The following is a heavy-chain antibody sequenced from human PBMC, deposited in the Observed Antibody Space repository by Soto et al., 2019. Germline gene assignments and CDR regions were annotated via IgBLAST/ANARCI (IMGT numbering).Heavy chain of an antibody. V-gene: IGHV3-74*01. Sequence: PGGSLRLSCAASGFTFSSYWMHWVRQAPGKGLVWVSRINSDGSSTSYADSVKGRFTISRDNSKNTLFLQMNSLRAEDTAVYYCAREFAGYDYNYFDFWGQGTLVTVSS. CDR3: AREFAGYDYNYFDF. D-gene: IGHD5-12*01. J-gene: IGHJ4*02. CDR2: INSDGSST. CDR1: GFTFSSYW.